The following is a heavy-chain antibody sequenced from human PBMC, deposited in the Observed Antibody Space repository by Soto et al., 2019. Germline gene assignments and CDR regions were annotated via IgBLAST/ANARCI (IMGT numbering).Heavy chain of an antibody. J-gene: IGHJ4*02. D-gene: IGHD6-13*01. V-gene: IGHV4-39*02. CDR3: ARDHIALDY. CDR2: IYYSGST. Sequence: SETLSLTCTVSGGSISSSSYYWGWIRQPPGKGLEWIGSIYYSGSTYYNPSLKSRVTISVDTSKNQFSLKLSSVTAADTAVYYCARDHIALDYWGQGTQVTV. CDR1: GGSISSSSYY.